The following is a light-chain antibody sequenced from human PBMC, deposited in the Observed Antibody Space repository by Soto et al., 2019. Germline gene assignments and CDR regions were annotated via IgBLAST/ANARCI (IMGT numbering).Light chain of an antibody. J-gene: IGKJ1*01. CDR3: QQYDSSHWT. CDR2: GAS. Sequence: EIVLTQSPGTLSLSPGERATLSCRASQSVSSSFLAWYQQKPGQAPRLLIYGASTRATGIPARFSGSGSGTDFTLTISRLEPEDFAVYYGQQYDSSHWTFGQGPKVEIK. V-gene: IGKV3-20*01. CDR1: QSVSSSF.